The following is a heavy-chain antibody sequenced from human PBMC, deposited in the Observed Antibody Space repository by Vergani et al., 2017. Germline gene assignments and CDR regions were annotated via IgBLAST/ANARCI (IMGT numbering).Heavy chain of an antibody. CDR1: GYTFTGYY. CDR2: ITPNSGGT. V-gene: IGHV1-2*02. CDR3: AREKKGGDEGYYYYYYGMDV. Sequence: QVQLVQSGAEVKKPGASVKVSCKASGYTFTGYYMHWVRQAPGQGLEWMGWITPNSGGTNYAQKFQGRVTMTRDTSISTAYMELSRLRSDDTAVYYCAREKKGGDEGYYYYYYGMDVWGQGTTVTVSS. D-gene: IGHD3-16*01. J-gene: IGHJ6*02.